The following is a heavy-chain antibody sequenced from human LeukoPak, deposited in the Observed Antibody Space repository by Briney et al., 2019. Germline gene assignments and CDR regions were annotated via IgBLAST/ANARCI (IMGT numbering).Heavy chain of an antibody. CDR2: IYYSGST. J-gene: IGHJ4*02. D-gene: IGHD1-26*01. CDR1: GGSIGSYY. Sequence: SETLSLTCTVSGGSIGSYYWSWIRQPPGKGLEWIGYIYYSGSTNYNPSLKSRVTISVDTSKNQFSLKLSSVTAADTAVYYCARDAPVRYSGSYFDYWGQGTLVTVSS. V-gene: IGHV4-59*01. CDR3: ARDAPVRYSGSYFDY.